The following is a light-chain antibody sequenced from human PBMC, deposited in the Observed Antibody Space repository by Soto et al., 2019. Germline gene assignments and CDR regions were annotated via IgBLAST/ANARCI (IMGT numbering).Light chain of an antibody. CDR2: DVI. CDR3: SSYGGSNNVL. J-gene: IGLJ2*01. Sequence: QSALTQPSSASGSPGQSVTISCTGTSRDIGGYDFVSWYQQHPGKAPKLMIYDVIKRPSGVPDRFSGSKSGKTASLTVSGLQADDEADYYCSSYGGSNNVLFGGGTKLTVL. V-gene: IGLV2-8*01. CDR1: SRDIGGYDF.